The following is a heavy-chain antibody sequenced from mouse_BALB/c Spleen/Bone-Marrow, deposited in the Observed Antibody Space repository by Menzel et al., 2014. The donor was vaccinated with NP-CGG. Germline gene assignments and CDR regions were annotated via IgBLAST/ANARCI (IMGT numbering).Heavy chain of an antibody. J-gene: IGHJ4*01. D-gene: IGHD2-3*01. V-gene: IGHV1-14*01. CDR3: ARRWLPYAMDY. CDR2: INPYNDGT. CDR1: GYTFTSYI. Sequence: EVQLVESGPELVKPGASVKMSCKASGYTFTSYIMHWVKQKPGQGLERIGYINPYNDGTKYNEKFKGKATLTSDKSSSTAYMELSSLTSEDSAVYYCARRWLPYAMDYWGQGTSVTVSS.